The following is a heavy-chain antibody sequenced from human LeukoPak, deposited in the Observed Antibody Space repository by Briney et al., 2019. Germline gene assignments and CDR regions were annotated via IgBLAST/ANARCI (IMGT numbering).Heavy chain of an antibody. CDR3: ATVTRWTYYFDY. CDR2: IYYSGGT. Sequence: PSETLSLTCTVSGDSITSADYYWSWIRQPPGKGLEWIGYIYYSGGTYYNPFLKSRLTITISADTSKNQFSLNLSSVTAADTAVYSCATVTRWTYYFDYWGQGTLVTVSS. D-gene: IGHD3/OR15-3a*01. J-gene: IGHJ4*02. V-gene: IGHV4-30-4*08. CDR1: GDSITSADYY.